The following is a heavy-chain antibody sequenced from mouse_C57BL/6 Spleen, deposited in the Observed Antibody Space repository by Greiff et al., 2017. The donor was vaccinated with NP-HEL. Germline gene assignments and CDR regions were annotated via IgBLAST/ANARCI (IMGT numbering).Heavy chain of an antibody. D-gene: IGHD1-1*01. J-gene: IGHJ4*01. CDR3: TRLLLRQMAMDY. V-gene: IGHV5-9-1*02. CDR1: GFTFSSYA. Sequence: EVQVVESGEGLVKPGGSLKLSCAASGFTFSSYAMSWVRQTPEKRLEWVAYISSGGDYIYYADTVKGRFTISRDNARNTLYLQMSSLKSEDTAMYYCTRLLLRQMAMDYWGQGTSVTVSS. CDR2: ISSGGDYI.